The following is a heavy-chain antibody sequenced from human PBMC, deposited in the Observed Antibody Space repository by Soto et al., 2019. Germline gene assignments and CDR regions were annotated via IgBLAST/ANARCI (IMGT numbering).Heavy chain of an antibody. V-gene: IGHV3-30-3*01. D-gene: IGHD2-2*01. CDR1: GFTFSTYA. CDR3: ARGGIGTSYYYGMDV. J-gene: IGHJ6*02. Sequence: GGSLILSCAASGFTFSTYAMHWVRQAPGKGLEWVAVISYDGSNEYYADSVKGRFTISRDNSKNTLYLQMNSLRAEDTAVHYCARGGIGTSYYYGMDVWGQGTTVTVSS. CDR2: ISYDGSNE.